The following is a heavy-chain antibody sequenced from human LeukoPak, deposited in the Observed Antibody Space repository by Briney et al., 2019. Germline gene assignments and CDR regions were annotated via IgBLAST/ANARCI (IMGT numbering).Heavy chain of an antibody. D-gene: IGHD5-24*01. CDR1: GFVFKNYW. V-gene: IGHV3-7*03. CDR3: ARVPDGYNLGTYFDP. CDR2: INYDGSQK. Sequence: GGSLRLSCAASGFVFKNYWMSWVRQAPGKGLEWLANINYDGSQKYHVDSVKGRFTISRDNSKNTLYLQMNSLRAEDTAVYYCARVPDGYNLGTYFDPWGQGTLVTVSS. J-gene: IGHJ5*02.